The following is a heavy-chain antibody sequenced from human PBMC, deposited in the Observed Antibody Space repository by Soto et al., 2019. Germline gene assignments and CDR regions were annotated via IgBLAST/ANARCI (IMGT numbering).Heavy chain of an antibody. D-gene: IGHD6-13*01. Sequence: SETLSLTCTVSGGSVSSASYYWSWIRQPPGKGLEWIGYVYYTGSTNYNPSLKSRVTISVDTSKNQFSLKLTSVTAADTAMYYCGRAWQHLYFDYWGQGTLVNVSS. V-gene: IGHV4-61*01. CDR1: GGSVSSASYY. CDR3: GRAWQHLYFDY. J-gene: IGHJ4*02. CDR2: VYYTGST.